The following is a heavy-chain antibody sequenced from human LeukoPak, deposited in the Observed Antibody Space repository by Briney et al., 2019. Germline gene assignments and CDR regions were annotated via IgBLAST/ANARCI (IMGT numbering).Heavy chain of an antibody. J-gene: IGHJ6*03. CDR3: ARGGKPPYYYYYMDV. Sequence: ASVKVSCKASGYTFTSYAMHWVRQAPGQRLEWMGWINAGNGNTKYSQEFQGRVTITRDTSASTAYMELSSLRSEDMAVYYCARGGKPPYYYYYMDVWGKGTTVTVSS. CDR1: GYTFTSYA. CDR2: INAGNGNT. V-gene: IGHV1-3*03.